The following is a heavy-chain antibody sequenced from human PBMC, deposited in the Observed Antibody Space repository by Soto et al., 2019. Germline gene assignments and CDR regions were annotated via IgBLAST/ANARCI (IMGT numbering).Heavy chain of an antibody. CDR1: GFTFSNAW. Sequence: EVLLVESGGVLVKTGGSLRLSCAASGFTFSNAWMSWVRQAPGKGLEGVARIKSKGDGGTVDYTAPVKGRFTISRDDSKDTLYLQMNSLKIEDTGVYYCTTGGGTSDFWGRGTMVTVSS. D-gene: IGHD1-1*01. J-gene: IGHJ4*02. CDR2: IKSKGDGGTV. V-gene: IGHV3-15*01. CDR3: TTGGGTSDF.